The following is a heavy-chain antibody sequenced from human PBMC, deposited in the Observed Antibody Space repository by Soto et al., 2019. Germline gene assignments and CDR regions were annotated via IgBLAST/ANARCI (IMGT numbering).Heavy chain of an antibody. CDR1: GYTFTNYD. J-gene: IGHJ4*02. D-gene: IGHD4-17*01. CDR2: MNPKSGNT. CDR3: VRVYGEIDY. Sequence: ASVKVSCKASGYTFTNYDINWVRQATGQGLEWMGWMNPKSGNTGYAQQFQGRVIMTRGTSISTAYMELSSLRSEDTAVYYCVRVYGEIDYWGPGTLVTVSS. V-gene: IGHV1-8*02.